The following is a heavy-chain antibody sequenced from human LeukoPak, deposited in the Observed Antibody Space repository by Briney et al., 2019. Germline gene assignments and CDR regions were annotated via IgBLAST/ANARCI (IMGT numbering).Heavy chain of an antibody. V-gene: IGHV3-23*01. CDR2: ISGSGAST. J-gene: IGHJ3*02. CDR3: ARGVSYAFDI. CDR1: GFTLSTNA. Sequence: PGGSLRLSCLTSGFTLSTNAMSWVRQAPGKGLEWISGISGSGASTYYADSVKGRFTISRDDSRNTLYLQMNSLRGDDTAVYYCARGVSYAFDIWGLGTVVTVSS.